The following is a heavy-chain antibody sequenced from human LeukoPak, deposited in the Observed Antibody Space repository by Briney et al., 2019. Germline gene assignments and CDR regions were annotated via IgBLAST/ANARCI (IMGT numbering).Heavy chain of an antibody. D-gene: IGHD3-22*01. CDR1: GGSFSGYY. J-gene: IGHJ5*02. V-gene: IGHV4-34*01. CDR3: ARVVPTIVVVIRFLGWFDP. Sequence: RPSETLSLTCAVYGGSFSGYYWSWIRQPPGKGLEWIGEINHSGSTNYNPSLKSRVTISVDTSKNQFSLKLSSVTAADTAVYYCARVVPTIVVVIRFLGWFDPWGQGTLVTVSS. CDR2: INHSGST.